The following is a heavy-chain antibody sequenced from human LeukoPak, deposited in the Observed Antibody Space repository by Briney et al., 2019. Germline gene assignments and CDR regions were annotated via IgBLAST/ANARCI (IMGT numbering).Heavy chain of an antibody. CDR2: ISCSGGRP. CDR3: VCSSVVPAAIGYYYYMDV. J-gene: IGHJ6*03. CDR1: GFTFSSYA. V-gene: IGHV3-23*01. Sequence: QTGGFLRLSCAASGFTFSSYAISSFRQAPVKGLHSLSAISCSGGRPYYADSVKGRFTISRDNSTNPLYLQMNSLRAEDTAVYSRVCSSVVPAAIGYYYYMDVWGKGTTVTVSS. D-gene: IGHD2-2*01.